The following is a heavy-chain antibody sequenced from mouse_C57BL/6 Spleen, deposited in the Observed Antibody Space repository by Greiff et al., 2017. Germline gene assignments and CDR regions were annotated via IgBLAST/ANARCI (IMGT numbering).Heavy chain of an antibody. J-gene: IGHJ1*03. Sequence: VQLQQSGPELVKPGASVKISCKASGYAFSSSWMNWVKQRPGKGLEWIGRIYPGDGDTNYNGKFKGKATLTADKSSSTAYMQLSSLTSEDSAVYFCARVTTDGYFDVWGTGTTVTVSS. CDR3: ARVTTDGYFDV. D-gene: IGHD1-1*01. CDR2: IYPGDGDT. CDR1: GYAFSSSW. V-gene: IGHV1-82*01.